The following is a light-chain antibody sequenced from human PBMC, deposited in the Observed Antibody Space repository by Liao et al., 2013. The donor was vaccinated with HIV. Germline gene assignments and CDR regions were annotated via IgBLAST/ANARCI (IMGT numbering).Light chain of an antibody. CDR2: QDT. V-gene: IGLV3-1*01. J-gene: IGLJ1*01. Sequence: SYELTQPPSVSVSPGQTASITCSGDKLGDKYACWYQQKPGQSPVLVIYQDTNRPSGIPERFSGSNSGNTATLTISRVEAGDEADYYCQVWDRSSGHPNVFGLGTKVTVL. CDR1: KLGDKY. CDR3: QVWDRSSGHPNV.